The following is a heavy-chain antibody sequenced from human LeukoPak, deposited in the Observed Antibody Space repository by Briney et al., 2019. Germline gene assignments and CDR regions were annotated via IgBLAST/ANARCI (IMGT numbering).Heavy chain of an antibody. D-gene: IGHD4-11*01. CDR3: ARDDSDYDAVAI. J-gene: IGHJ3*02. CDR2: INPNSGDT. V-gene: IGHV1-2*02. Sequence: ASVKVSCKASGYTFTGYYIHWVRQAPGQGLEWMGWINPNSGDTDYAQKFQGRVTMTRDTSISTAYMELSRLRSDDTAVYYCARDDSDYDAVAIWGQGTRLTVSS. CDR1: GYTFTGYY.